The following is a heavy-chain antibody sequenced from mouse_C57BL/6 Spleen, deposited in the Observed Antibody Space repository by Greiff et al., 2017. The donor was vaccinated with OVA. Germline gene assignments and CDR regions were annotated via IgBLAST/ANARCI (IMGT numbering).Heavy chain of an antibody. Sequence: EVQLQQSGPVLVKPGASVKMSCKASGYTFTDYYMNWVKQSHGKSLEWIGVINPYNGGTSYNQTFKGEATLTVDKSSSTAYMELNSLTSEDSAVYYCANYDYDAMDYWGQGTSVTVSS. CDR2: INPYNGGT. CDR3: ANYDYDAMDY. V-gene: IGHV1-19*01. CDR1: GYTFTDYY. J-gene: IGHJ4*01. D-gene: IGHD1-1*02.